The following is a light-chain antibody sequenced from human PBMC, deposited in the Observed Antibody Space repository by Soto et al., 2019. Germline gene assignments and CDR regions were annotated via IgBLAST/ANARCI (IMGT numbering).Light chain of an antibody. J-gene: IGKJ3*01. CDR2: DAS. V-gene: IGKV3-11*01. Sequence: EFVVTQSPATLSLSPGERATLSCRASPSVSSSLAWYQQKPGQAPRLLIYDASKRATGIPARFSGSGSGTDFTPAISSLEPEYFAVYYCQQRHNWRLTFGPGTRVDI. CDR1: PSVSSS. CDR3: QQRHNWRLT.